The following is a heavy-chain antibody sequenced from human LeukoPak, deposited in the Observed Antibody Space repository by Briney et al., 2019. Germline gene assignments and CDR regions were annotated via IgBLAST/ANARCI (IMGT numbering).Heavy chain of an antibody. J-gene: IGHJ4*02. CDR3: ARGDYYVDY. Sequence: GGSLRLSCAASGFTFSSHAMSWVRQTPGKGLEWVSGISDSGASTYYADSVKGRFTISRDNSKTTLYLQMNSLRAEDTAVYYCARGDYYVDYWGQGTLVTVSS. D-gene: IGHD3/OR15-3a*01. V-gene: IGHV3-23*01. CDR2: ISDSGAST. CDR1: GFTFSSHA.